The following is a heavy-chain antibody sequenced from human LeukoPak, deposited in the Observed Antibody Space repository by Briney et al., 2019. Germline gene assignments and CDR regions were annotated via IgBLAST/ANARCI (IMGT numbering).Heavy chain of an antibody. CDR1: GGSFSGYY. V-gene: IGHV4-34*01. D-gene: IGHD3-10*01. CDR2: INHSGST. J-gene: IGHJ5*02. Sequence: SETLSLTCAVYGGSFSGYYWSWIRQSPGKGLEWIGEINHSGSTYYSPSLKSRVTISVDTSKNQFSLKLRSVTAADTAVYYCARPAGYSGSGETWFDPWGQGTLVTVSS. CDR3: ARPAGYSGSGETWFDP.